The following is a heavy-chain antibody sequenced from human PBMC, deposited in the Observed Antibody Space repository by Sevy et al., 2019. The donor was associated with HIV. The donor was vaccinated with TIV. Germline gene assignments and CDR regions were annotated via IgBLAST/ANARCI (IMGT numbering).Heavy chain of an antibody. CDR2: VYYTGGT. J-gene: IGHJ3*02. CDR3: ARRNDFDI. Sequence: SETLSLTCTVSGGSINSDHWNWIRQPPVKGLEWIGYVYYTGGTNYNPSLKNRVTISVDMTKNQFSLKLTSVTAADTAVYYCARRNDFDIWGQGTMVTVSS. CDR1: GGSINSDH. V-gene: IGHV4-59*08.